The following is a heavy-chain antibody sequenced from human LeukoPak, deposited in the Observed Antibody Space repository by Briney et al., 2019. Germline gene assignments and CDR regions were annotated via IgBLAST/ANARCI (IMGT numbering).Heavy chain of an antibody. J-gene: IGHJ4*01. CDR3: STDPRLLIY. V-gene: IGHV1-18*01. Sequence: ASVKVSCKASGYTFTSYGISWVRQAPGQGLEWMGWISAYNGNTNYAQKLQGRVTMTTDTSTSTAYMELRSLRPDDTALYYCSTDPRLLIYWGHGTLVTVSS. D-gene: IGHD2-8*01. CDR1: GYTFTSYG. CDR2: ISAYNGNT.